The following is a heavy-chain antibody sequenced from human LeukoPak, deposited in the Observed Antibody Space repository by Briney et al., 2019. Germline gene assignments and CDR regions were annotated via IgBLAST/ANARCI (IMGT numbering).Heavy chain of an antibody. CDR3: VGLDFWSGDPFDY. CDR2: IYHSGST. J-gene: IGHJ4*02. CDR1: GGSISSGGYY. V-gene: IGHV4-30-2*01. D-gene: IGHD3-3*01. Sequence: SETLSLTCTVSGGSISSGGYYWSWIRQPPGKGLEWIGYIYHSGSTYYNPSLKSRVTISVDRSKNQFSLKLSSVTAADTAVYYCVGLDFWSGDPFDYWGQGTLVTVSS.